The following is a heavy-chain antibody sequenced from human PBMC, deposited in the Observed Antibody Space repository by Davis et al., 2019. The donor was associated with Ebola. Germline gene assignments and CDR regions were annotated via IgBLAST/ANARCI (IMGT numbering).Heavy chain of an antibody. CDR2: TCYSSKWYT. D-gene: IGHD5-12*01. Sequence: PSETLSLTCAISGDSVSGSSGAWNWIRQSPSRGLEWLGRTCYSSKWYTDSTLSVKSRITISADTAKNQLSLHLDSVTPEDTAVYYCARGWLRSAFDQWGQGTLVTVSS. J-gene: IGHJ4*02. CDR1: GDSVSGSSGA. V-gene: IGHV6-1*01. CDR3: ARGWLRSAFDQ.